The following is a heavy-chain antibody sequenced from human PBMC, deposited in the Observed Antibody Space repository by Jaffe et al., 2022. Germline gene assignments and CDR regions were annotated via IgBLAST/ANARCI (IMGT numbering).Heavy chain of an antibody. CDR2: IRYDGSNK. CDR1: GFTFSSYG. Sequence: QVQLVESGGGVVQPGGSLRLSCAASGFTFSSYGMHWVRQAPGKGLEWVAFIRYDGSNKYYADSVKGRFTISRDNSKNTLYLQMNSLRAEDTAVYYCAKEYYDILTGYYSPPFDYWGQGTLVTVSS. V-gene: IGHV3-30*02. J-gene: IGHJ4*02. CDR3: AKEYYDILTGYYSPPFDY. D-gene: IGHD3-9*01.